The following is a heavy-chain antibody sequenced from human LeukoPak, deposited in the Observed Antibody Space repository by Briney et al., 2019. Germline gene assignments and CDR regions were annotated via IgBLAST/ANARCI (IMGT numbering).Heavy chain of an antibody. CDR2: INPNSGGT. CDR1: GYTFTGYY. D-gene: IGHD3-10*01. CDR3: ARDSPITMVRGVYYYYMDV. V-gene: IGHV1-2*02. Sequence: ASVKVSCKACGYTFTGYYMHWVGQAPGQGLEWMGWINPNSGGTNYAQKFQGRVTMTRDTSISTAYMELSRLRSDDTAVYYCARDSPITMVRGVYYYYMDVWGKGTTVTVSS. J-gene: IGHJ6*03.